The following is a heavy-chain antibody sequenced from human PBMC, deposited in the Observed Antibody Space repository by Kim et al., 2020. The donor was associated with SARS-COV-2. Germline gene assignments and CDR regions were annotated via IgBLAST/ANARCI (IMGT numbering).Heavy chain of an antibody. CDR3: AKDTLYDPSESFEEYFDS. J-gene: IGHJ5*01. Sequence: SETLSLTFTVSGGSVSGHYWSWIRQPPGKGLEWIGYINYNGGTNSNPSLRSRVTISIDTSKNQFSLRLNSVTSADTARYYCAKDTLYDPSESFEEYFDSWGQGTLVTGSS. CDR2: INYNGGT. V-gene: IGHV4-59*02. CDR1: GGSVSGHY. D-gene: IGHD3-10*01.